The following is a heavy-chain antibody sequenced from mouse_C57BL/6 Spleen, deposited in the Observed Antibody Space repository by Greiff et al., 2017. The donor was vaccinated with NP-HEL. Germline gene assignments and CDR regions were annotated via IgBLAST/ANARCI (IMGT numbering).Heavy chain of an antibody. CDR1: GFTFSSYA. Sequence: EVKLVESGGGLVKPGGSLKLSCAASGFTFSSYAMSWVRQTPEKRLEWVATISDGGSYTYYPDNVKGRFTISRDNAKNNLYLQMSHLKSEDTAMYYCARAKLTDYFDYWGQGTTLTVSS. CDR2: ISDGGSYT. J-gene: IGHJ2*01. V-gene: IGHV5-4*03. D-gene: IGHD4-1*01. CDR3: ARAKLTDYFDY.